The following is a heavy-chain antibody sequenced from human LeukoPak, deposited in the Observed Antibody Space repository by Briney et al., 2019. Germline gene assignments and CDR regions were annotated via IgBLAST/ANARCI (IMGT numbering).Heavy chain of an antibody. Sequence: GGSLRLSCAASGFTFNNYGMHWVRQAPGKGLEWVSAISGSGGSTYYADSVKGRFTTSRDNSKNTLYLQMNSLRAEDTSVYYCASHAPYNWNYPILHYWGQGTLVTVSS. CDR1: GFTFNNYG. D-gene: IGHD1-7*01. CDR3: ASHAPYNWNYPILHY. CDR2: ISGSGGST. V-gene: IGHV3-23*01. J-gene: IGHJ4*02.